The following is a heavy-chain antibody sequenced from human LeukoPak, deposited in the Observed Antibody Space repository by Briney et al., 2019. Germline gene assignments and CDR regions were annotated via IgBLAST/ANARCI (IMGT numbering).Heavy chain of an antibody. V-gene: IGHV3-48*03. CDR2: ISRSGSTI. Sequence: GGSLRLSCAASGFTFSSYEMNWVRQAPGKGLEWVSYISRSGSTIYYADSVKGRFTISRDNAKNSLYLQMNSLRAEDTAVYYCARDCGGDCQDAFDIWGQGTMVIVSS. CDR1: GFTFSSYE. D-gene: IGHD2-21*02. J-gene: IGHJ3*02. CDR3: ARDCGGDCQDAFDI.